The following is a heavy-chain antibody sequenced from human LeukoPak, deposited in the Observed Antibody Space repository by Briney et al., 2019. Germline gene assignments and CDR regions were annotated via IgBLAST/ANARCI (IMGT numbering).Heavy chain of an antibody. CDR1: GYSFSSYW. CDR3: ARHMLVGAPVHFQH. V-gene: IGHV5-10-1*01. D-gene: IGHD1-26*01. J-gene: IGHJ1*01. Sequence: GESLKISCKGSGYSFSSYWISWVRQMPGKGLEWMGRIDPSDSYTNYSPSFQGHVTISVDKSISTAYLQWSSLKASDTAMYYCARHMLVGAPVHFQHWGQGPLVTVSS. CDR2: IDPSDSYT.